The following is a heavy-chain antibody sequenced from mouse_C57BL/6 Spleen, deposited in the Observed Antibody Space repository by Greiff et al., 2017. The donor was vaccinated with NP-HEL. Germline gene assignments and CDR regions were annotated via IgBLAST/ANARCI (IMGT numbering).Heavy chain of an antibody. D-gene: IGHD1-1*01. CDR2: IDPETGGT. Sequence: LQESGAELVRPGASVTLSCKASGYTFTDYEMHWVKQTPVHGLEWIGAIDPETGGTAYNQKFKGKAILTADKSSSTAYMELRSLTSEDSAVYYWTRGGTYYGSSYGYWGQGTTLTVSS. V-gene: IGHV1-15*01. CDR1: GYTFTDYE. J-gene: IGHJ2*01. CDR3: TRGGTYYGSSYGY.